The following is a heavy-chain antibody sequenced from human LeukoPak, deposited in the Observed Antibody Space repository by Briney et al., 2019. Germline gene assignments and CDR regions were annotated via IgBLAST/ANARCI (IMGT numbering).Heavy chain of an antibody. CDR1: GGSFSGYY. CDR2: INHSGST. D-gene: IGHD6-6*01. V-gene: IGHV4-34*01. Sequence: YPSETLSHTCAVYGGSFSGYYWSWIRQPPGKGLEWIGEINHSGSTNYNPSLKSRVTIPVDTSKNQFSLKLSSVTAADTAVYYCARGLRGPRNSGSSRIRYYFDYWGQGTLVTVSS. CDR3: ARGLRGPRNSGSSRIRYYFDY. J-gene: IGHJ4*02.